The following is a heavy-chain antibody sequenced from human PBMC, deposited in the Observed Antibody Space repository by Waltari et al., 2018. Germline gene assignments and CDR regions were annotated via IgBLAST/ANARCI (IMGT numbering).Heavy chain of an antibody. CDR3: SRSPAGYSRSDY. D-gene: IGHD5-18*01. Sequence: EVRLEESGGGLVQPGGSLRFPCAASGFAFSSYWRHWVRQAPGKGLLWVSRIDDDGSGTTYADSVMGRFTISRDNAKNTVYLEMNSLRAEDTAVYYCSRSPAGYSRSDYWGQGTLVTVSS. CDR1: GFAFSSYW. J-gene: IGHJ4*02. CDR2: IDDDGSGT. V-gene: IGHV3-74*01.